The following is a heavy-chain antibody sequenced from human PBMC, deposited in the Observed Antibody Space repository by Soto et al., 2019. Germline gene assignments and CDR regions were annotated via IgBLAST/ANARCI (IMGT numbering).Heavy chain of an antibody. V-gene: IGHV3-30-3*01. CDR1: GFTFSSYA. D-gene: IGHD5-18*01. CDR2: ISYDGSNK. CDR3: ARDVDTAMVGAFDI. Sequence: HPGGSLRLSCAASGFTFSSYAMHWVRQAPGKGLEWVAVISYDGSNKYYADSVKGRFTISRDNSKNTLYLQMNSLRAEDTAVYYCARDVDTAMVGAFDIWGQGTMVTVSS. J-gene: IGHJ3*02.